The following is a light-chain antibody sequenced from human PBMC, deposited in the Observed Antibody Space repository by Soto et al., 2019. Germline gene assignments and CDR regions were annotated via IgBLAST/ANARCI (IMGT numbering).Light chain of an antibody. Sequence: QSVLTQPPSVSGAPGQRVTISCTGSSSNIGAGYDVNWYQQLPGTATKLLIYANSNRPSGVPDRFSGSKSGTSDSLAITGLQAADEADYYCQSYDSSLSGSYVFGPGTKVTVL. CDR3: QSYDSSLSGSYV. CDR1: SSNIGAGYD. V-gene: IGLV1-40*01. CDR2: ANS. J-gene: IGLJ1*01.